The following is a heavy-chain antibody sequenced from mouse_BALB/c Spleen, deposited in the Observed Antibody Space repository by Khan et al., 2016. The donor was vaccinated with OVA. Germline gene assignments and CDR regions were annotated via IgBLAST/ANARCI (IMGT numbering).Heavy chain of an antibody. Sequence: QVQLKESGPGLVAPSHSLSITCTISGFSLTNYGVHWVRQPPGKGLEWLVVIWTDGSTTYNSALKSSLTISKDNSKSHTFLKMNSRRTDDTAVYFCARQPYYHYNIMDYWGQGTSVTVSS. V-gene: IGHV2-6-1*01. CDR3: ARQPYYHYNIMDY. CDR2: IWTDGST. CDR1: GFSLTNYG. J-gene: IGHJ4*01. D-gene: IGHD2-10*01.